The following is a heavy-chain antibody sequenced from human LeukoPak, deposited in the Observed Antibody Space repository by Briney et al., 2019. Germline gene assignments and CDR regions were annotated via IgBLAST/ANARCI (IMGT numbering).Heavy chain of an antibody. CDR2: FRCMGGST. Sequence: PGGCLRPSCAASAFTFSSLAMSCVRQAPGRWLEWVAAFRCMGGSTYYADSVKGRFTISRDNSKNTLYLQMNSLRAEDTAVYYCAKDLRGGDYFDYWGQGTLVTVSS. V-gene: IGHV3-23*01. J-gene: IGHJ4*02. D-gene: IGHD3-16*01. CDR1: AFTFSSLA. CDR3: AKDLRGGDYFDY.